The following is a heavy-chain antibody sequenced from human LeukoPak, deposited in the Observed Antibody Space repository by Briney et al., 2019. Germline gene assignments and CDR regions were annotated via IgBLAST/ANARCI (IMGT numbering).Heavy chain of an antibody. Sequence: GESLKISCEGSGYRFTSYWIAWVRHMPGKGLEWMGVIFPRDSETRYSPSLQGQITISADRSINTAYLQWSSLKASDTGIYYCARGGRLAAGAGDSWGGGTLVSVSS. J-gene: IGHJ4*02. D-gene: IGHD6-13*01. V-gene: IGHV5-51*01. CDR2: IFPRDSET. CDR3: ARGGRLAAGAGDS. CDR1: GYRFTSYW.